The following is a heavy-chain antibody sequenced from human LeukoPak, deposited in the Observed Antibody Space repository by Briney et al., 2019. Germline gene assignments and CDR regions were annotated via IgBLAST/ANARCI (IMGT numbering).Heavy chain of an antibody. V-gene: IGHV1-2*02. J-gene: IGHJ4*02. Sequence: ASAKVSCKASGYTFTGYYMHWVRQAPGQGLEWMGWINPNSGGTNYAQKFQGRVTMTRDTSISTAYMELSRLRSDDTAVYYCARCDDGSWFFDYWGQGTLVTVSS. D-gene: IGHD1-26*01. CDR2: INPNSGGT. CDR3: ARCDDGSWFFDY. CDR1: GYTFTGYY.